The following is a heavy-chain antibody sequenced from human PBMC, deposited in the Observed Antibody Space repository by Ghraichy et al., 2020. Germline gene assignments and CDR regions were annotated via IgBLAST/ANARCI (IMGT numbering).Heavy chain of an antibody. Sequence: GGSLRLSCAASGFTFRSYAMSWVRQAPRKGLEWVSTIIGSGDSTNSADSVQGRFTISRDNSKNTLYLPMNNLRAEDAAVYYCAKGTMFNDYSYSFAMDVWGQGTTVTVSS. CDR3: AKGTMFNDYSYSFAMDV. V-gene: IGHV3-23*01. CDR1: GFTFRSYA. D-gene: IGHD3-16*01. CDR2: IIGSGDST. J-gene: IGHJ6*02.